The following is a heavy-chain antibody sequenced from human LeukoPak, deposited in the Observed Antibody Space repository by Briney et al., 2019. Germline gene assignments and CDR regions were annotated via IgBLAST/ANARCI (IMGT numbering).Heavy chain of an antibody. CDR1: GGSISSYY. Sequence: PSETLSLTCTVSGGSISSYYWSWIRQPPGKGLEWIGYIYYSGSTNYNPSLKSRVTISVDTSKNQFSLKLSSVTAADTAVYYCARNGYSSSWYGVDYWGQGTLVTVSP. CDR2: IYYSGST. D-gene: IGHD6-13*01. J-gene: IGHJ4*02. V-gene: IGHV4-59*01. CDR3: ARNGYSSSWYGVDY.